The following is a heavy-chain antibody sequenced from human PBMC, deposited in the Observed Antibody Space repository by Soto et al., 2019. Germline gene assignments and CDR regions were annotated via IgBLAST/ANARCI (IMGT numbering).Heavy chain of an antibody. V-gene: IGHV3-7*01. D-gene: IGHD2-15*01. Sequence: GGSLRLSCAASGFTFSSYWMSWVRQAPGKGLEWVANIKQDGSEKYYVDSVKGRFTISRDNAKNSLYLQMNSLRAEDTAVYYCERAYETPGYCSGGSCYPGVDAFDIWGQGTMVTVSS. CDR2: IKQDGSEK. J-gene: IGHJ3*02. CDR3: ERAYETPGYCSGGSCYPGVDAFDI. CDR1: GFTFSSYW.